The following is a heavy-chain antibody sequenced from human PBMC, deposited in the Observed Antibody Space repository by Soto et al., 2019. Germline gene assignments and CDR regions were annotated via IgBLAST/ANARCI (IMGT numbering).Heavy chain of an antibody. Sequence: ASVKVSRKASGYTFTSYGISWVRQAPGQGLEWMGWISAYNGNTNYAQKLQGRGTMTTERSTSTAYMELRSLRSDDTAVYYCARSGYCSSTSCYVAYYYYYMDVWGKGTTVTVSS. CDR3: ARSGYCSSTSCYVAYYYYYMDV. J-gene: IGHJ6*03. CDR2: ISAYNGNT. D-gene: IGHD2-2*01. V-gene: IGHV1-18*01. CDR1: GYTFTSYG.